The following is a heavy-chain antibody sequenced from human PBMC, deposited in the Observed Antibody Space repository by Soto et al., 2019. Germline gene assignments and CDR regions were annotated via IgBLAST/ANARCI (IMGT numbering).Heavy chain of an antibody. V-gene: IGHV1-3*01. CDR3: AKGSRMWTPDY. CDR1: GYTFTDSA. Sequence: ASVKVSCKASGYTFTDSAIHWVRQAPGQSLELLGWIAPGNGNTKYSQKFQGRVTVTRDTSATTAYMELSSLRSEDTAVYYCAKGSRMWTPDYWGQGTLVTVSS. D-gene: IGHD2-21*01. CDR2: IAPGNGNT. J-gene: IGHJ4*02.